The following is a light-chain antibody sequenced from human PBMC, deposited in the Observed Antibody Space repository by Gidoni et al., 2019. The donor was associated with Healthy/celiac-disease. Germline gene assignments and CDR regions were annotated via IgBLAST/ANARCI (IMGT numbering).Light chain of an antibody. CDR1: SSDVGGYNY. CDR2: EVS. V-gene: IGLV2-14*01. Sequence: QSAPTQPASVSGSPGQAITICCTGTSSDVGGYNYVSWYQQHPGKAPKLMIYEVSNRPSGVSNLFSGSKSGNTASLTISGLQAEDEADYYCSSYTSSSTRVFGTGTKVTVL. CDR3: SSYTSSSTRV. J-gene: IGLJ1*01.